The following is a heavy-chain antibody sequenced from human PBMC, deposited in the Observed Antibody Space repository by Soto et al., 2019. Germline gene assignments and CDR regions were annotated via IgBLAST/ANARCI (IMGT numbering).Heavy chain of an antibody. V-gene: IGHV4-59*01. CDR3: ARGQLYCSSTSCYADYFDY. Sequence: SETLSLTCTVSGGSISSYYWSWIRQPPGKGLEWIGYIYYSGSTNYNPSLKSRVTISVDTSKNQFSLKLSSVTAADTAVYYCARGQLYCSSTSCYADYFDYWGQGTLVTVSS. CDR1: GGSISSYY. D-gene: IGHD2-2*01. J-gene: IGHJ4*02. CDR2: IYYSGST.